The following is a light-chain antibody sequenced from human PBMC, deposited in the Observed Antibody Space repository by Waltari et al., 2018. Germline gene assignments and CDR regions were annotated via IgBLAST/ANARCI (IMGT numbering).Light chain of an antibody. J-gene: IGKJ1*01. CDR1: QSVSSN. CDR3: QQYNTWPT. Sequence: EIVMTQSPATLSVSPEERATLSCRASQSVSSNLAWYQQKPGQAPRLLIYGASTRATGIPDRFSGSGSGTEFTLTISGLQSEDFAVYYCQQYNTWPTFGQGTKVEI. CDR2: GAS. V-gene: IGKV3-15*01.